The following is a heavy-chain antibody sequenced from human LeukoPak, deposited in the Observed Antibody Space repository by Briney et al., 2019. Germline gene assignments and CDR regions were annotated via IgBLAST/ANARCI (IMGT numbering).Heavy chain of an antibody. Sequence: SVKVSCKASGGTFSSYAISWVRQAPGQGLEWMGGIIPIFGTANYAQKFQGRVTITTDESTSTAYMELSSLRSEDTAVYYCAACIKGCAVPAATDEVGAFMDVWGKGTTVTVSS. D-gene: IGHD2-2*01. V-gene: IGHV1-69*05. J-gene: IGHJ6*04. CDR2: IIPIFGTA. CDR1: GGTFSSYA. CDR3: AACIKGCAVPAATDEVGAFMDV.